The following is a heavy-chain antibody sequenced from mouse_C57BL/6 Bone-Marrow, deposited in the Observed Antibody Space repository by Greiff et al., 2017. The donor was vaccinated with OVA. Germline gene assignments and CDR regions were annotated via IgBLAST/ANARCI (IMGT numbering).Heavy chain of an antibody. D-gene: IGHD2-1*01. CDR1: GFTFSSYA. Sequence: EVQVVESGEGLVKPGGSLKLSCAASGFTFSSYAMSWVRQTPEKRLEWVAYISSGGGYIYYAETVKGRFTISRDNARNTLYLQMSSRKSEDTAIYYCTRGGYYGPVFDYWGQGTTLTVSS. CDR2: ISSGGGYI. CDR3: TRGGYYGPVFDY. V-gene: IGHV5-9-1*02. J-gene: IGHJ2*01.